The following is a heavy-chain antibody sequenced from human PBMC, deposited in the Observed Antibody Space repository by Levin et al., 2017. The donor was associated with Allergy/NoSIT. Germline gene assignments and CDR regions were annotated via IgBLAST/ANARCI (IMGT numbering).Heavy chain of an antibody. Sequence: SCAASGFSFSSYSMNWVRQAPGKGLEWVSSIHSRSTYIYYADSVKGRFTISRDNAKNSLYLQMNSLRAEDTAVYYCARGLHYDFWSGYYPTFPFDYWGQGTLVTVSS. D-gene: IGHD3-3*01. CDR1: GFSFSSYS. V-gene: IGHV3-21*01. CDR2: IHSRSTYI. CDR3: ARGLHYDFWSGYYPTFPFDY. J-gene: IGHJ4*02.